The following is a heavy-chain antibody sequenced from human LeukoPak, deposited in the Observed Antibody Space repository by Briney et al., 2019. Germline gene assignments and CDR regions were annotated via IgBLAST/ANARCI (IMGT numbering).Heavy chain of an antibody. D-gene: IGHD6-19*01. CDR3: AKDSSGWPLFDY. CDR1: GFSFDDYA. J-gene: IGHJ4*02. CDR2: ISWNSYSI. Sequence: GGSLRLSCAASGFSFDDYAMHWVRQAPGKGLEWVSGISWNSYSIGYADSVKGRFTISRDNAKNSLYLQMNSLRAEDMAFYYCAKDSSGWPLFDYWGQGTLVTVSS. V-gene: IGHV3-9*03.